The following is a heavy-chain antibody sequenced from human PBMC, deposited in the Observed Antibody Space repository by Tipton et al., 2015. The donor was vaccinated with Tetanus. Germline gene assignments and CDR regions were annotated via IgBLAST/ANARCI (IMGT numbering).Heavy chain of an antibody. CDR1: GGSISSSSYY. Sequence: TLSLTCTVSGGSISSSSYYWGWIRQPPGKGLEWVGYISYTGSTNYNPSLKSRVTISVDTSKNQFSLKLSSVTAADTAVYYCARGKHTVTFDYWGQGTLVTVSS. D-gene: IGHD4-17*01. V-gene: IGHV4-61*05. J-gene: IGHJ4*02. CDR2: ISYTGST. CDR3: ARGKHTVTFDY.